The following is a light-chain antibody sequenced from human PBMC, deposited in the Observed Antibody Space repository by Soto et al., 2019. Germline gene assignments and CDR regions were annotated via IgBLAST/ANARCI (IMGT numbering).Light chain of an antibody. J-gene: IGKJ4*01. CDR3: QQYNSYSLT. CDR1: QSISSSY. V-gene: IGKV3-20*01. Sequence: EIVLTQSPGTLSLSPGKRATLSCRASQSISSSYLAWYQQRPGQAPRLLIYGASSRATGIPDRFSGSGSGTDFTLTISSLQPDDFATYYCQQYNSYSLTFGGGTKVDIK. CDR2: GAS.